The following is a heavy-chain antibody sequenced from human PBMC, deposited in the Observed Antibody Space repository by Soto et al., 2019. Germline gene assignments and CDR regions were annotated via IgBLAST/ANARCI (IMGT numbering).Heavy chain of an antibody. V-gene: IGHV1-69*01. D-gene: IGHD2-2*02. J-gene: IGHJ5*02. CDR2: IIPIFGTA. CDR1: GGTFSSYA. Sequence: QVQLVQSGAEVKKPGSSVKVSCKASGGTFSSYAISWVRQAPGQGLEWRGGIIPIFGTANYAQKFQGRVTITADESTSTAYMELSSLRSEDTAVYYCARGRYCSSTSCYTYNWFDPWGQGTLVTVSS. CDR3: ARGRYCSSTSCYTYNWFDP.